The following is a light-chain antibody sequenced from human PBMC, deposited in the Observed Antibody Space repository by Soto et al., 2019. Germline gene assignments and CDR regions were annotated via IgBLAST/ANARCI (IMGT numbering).Light chain of an antibody. CDR2: DAS. CDR3: QQYNIWRSIS. V-gene: IGKV3-11*01. CDR1: QSVSSQ. J-gene: IGKJ5*01. Sequence: IVLSQSPATLSLSPGERATLSCRASQSVSSQLAWYQQKPGQAPRLLIYDASNRATGIPARFSGSGSGTDFTLTISSLQSEDFAVYYCQQYNIWRSISFGQGTRLEI.